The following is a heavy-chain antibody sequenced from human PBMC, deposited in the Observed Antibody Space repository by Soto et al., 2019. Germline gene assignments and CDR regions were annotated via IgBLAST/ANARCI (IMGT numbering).Heavy chain of an antibody. D-gene: IGHD3-3*01. V-gene: IGHV4-59*01. CDR1: GGSISSYY. CDR2: IYYSGST. J-gene: IGHJ6*02. Sequence: TSETLSLTCTVSGGSISSYYWSWIRQPPGKGLEWIGYIYYSGSTNYNPSLKSRVTISVDTSKNQFSLKLSSVTAADTAVYYCARDGCYDFWSGYNGYYYYGMDVWGQGTTVTVSS. CDR3: ARDGCYDFWSGYNGYYYYGMDV.